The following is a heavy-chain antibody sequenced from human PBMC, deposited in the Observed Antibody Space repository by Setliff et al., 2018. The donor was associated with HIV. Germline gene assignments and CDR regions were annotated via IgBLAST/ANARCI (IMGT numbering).Heavy chain of an antibody. J-gene: IGHJ6*03. D-gene: IGHD1-1*01. CDR3: ARNPQPTGTPDYYYYYYMDV. CDR2: IIPVFRTA. V-gene: IGHV1-69*06. CDR1: GGTFSSYA. Sequence: SVKVSCKASGGTFSSYAISWVRQAPGQGLEWMGGIIPVFRTANYAQKFQGRDTITADKSTSTAYMELSSLRSEDTAVYYCARNPQPTGTPDYYYYYYMDVWGKGTTVTVSS.